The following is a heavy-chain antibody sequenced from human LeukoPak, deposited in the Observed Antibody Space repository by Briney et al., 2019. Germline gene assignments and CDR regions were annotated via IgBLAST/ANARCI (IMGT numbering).Heavy chain of an antibody. CDR2: ISGSGGST. Sequence: GGSLILSCAASGFTFSSYAMSWVRQAPGKGLEWVSAISGSGGSTYYADSVKGRFTISRDNSKNTLYLQMNSLRAEDTAVYYCAKGDGGSYYVSSDYWGQGTLVTVSS. CDR1: GFTFSSYA. D-gene: IGHD2-15*01. V-gene: IGHV3-23*01. J-gene: IGHJ4*02. CDR3: AKGDGGSYYVSSDY.